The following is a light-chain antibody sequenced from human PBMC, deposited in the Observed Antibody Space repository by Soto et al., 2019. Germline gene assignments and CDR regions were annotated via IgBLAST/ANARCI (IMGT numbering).Light chain of an antibody. J-gene: IGKJ4*02. V-gene: IGKV3-20*01. CDR3: QQYADSSPT. CDR2: GAS. Sequence: IVLTQYPGTLSLSPGESDTLSCRASHNVTGRFLAWYYHKPGHSPRLLLYGASSRATGIPERFSGGGSGTDFTLTISILEHDDFAIYYCQQYADSSPTCGGRTKVEIK. CDR1: HNVTGRF.